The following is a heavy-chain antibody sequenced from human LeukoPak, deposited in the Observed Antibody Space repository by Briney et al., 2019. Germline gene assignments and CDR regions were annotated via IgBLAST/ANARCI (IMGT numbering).Heavy chain of an antibody. CDR3: ARENYYDSYGLFDY. D-gene: IGHD3-22*01. CDR1: GGSISSSSYY. V-gene: IGHV4-39*07. Sequence: PSETLSLTCTVSGGSISSSSYYWGWIRQPPGKGLEWIGSIYYSGSTNYNPSLKSRVTISVDTSKNQFSLKLSSVTAADTAVYYCARENYYDSYGLFDYWGQGTLVTVSS. J-gene: IGHJ4*02. CDR2: IYYSGST.